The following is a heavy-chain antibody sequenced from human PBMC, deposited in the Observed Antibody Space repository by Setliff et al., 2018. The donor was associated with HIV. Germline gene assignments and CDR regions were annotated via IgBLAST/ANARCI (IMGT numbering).Heavy chain of an antibody. Sequence: SETLSLTCTVSGGSIKSSSYYWGWIRQPPGKGLEWIGSIYYSGNTYYNPSLKSRVTISVDTSRNQFSLRLSSVTAADTAIYYCARVPTSSWYVTTQRTKEYFQQWGQGTLVTVSS. CDR3: ARVPTSSWYVTTQRTKEYFQQ. CDR2: IYYSGNT. CDR1: GGSIKSSSYY. D-gene: IGHD6-13*01. J-gene: IGHJ1*01. V-gene: IGHV4-39*07.